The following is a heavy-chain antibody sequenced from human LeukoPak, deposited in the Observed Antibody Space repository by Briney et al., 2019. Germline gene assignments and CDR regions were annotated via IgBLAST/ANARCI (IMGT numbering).Heavy chain of an antibody. CDR3: ARAQYSTD. CDR1: GFAFSTYA. D-gene: IGHD6-13*01. J-gene: IGHJ3*01. V-gene: IGHV3-30-3*01. Sequence: GRSLRLSCAASGFAFSTYAMHWVRRGPGKGLEWVALVSYDGGSKYYADSVKGRITISRDNSKNTLHLQMNSLRSEDTGVYYCARAQYSTDWGQGTMVTVSS. CDR2: VSYDGGSK.